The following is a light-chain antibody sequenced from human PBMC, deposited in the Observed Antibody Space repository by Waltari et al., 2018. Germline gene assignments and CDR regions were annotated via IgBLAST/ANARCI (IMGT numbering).Light chain of an antibody. J-gene: IGKJ1*01. CDR3: QHYVSLPAT. V-gene: IGKV3-20*01. Sequence: EVVLTQFPGTLSLSPGERANLSWRASPRVSRALDWYQQKPGQAPRLRIYGASIRATGIPYMFSCSGSGTDFILTISRLEPADSAMYYCQHYVSLPATFGQGTKVEIK. CDR2: GAS. CDR1: PRVSRA.